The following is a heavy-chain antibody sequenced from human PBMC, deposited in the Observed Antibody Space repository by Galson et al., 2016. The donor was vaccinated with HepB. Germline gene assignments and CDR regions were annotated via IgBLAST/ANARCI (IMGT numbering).Heavy chain of an antibody. V-gene: IGHV3-33*01. D-gene: IGHD1-20*01. CDR3: VGSLVTDPGGPFDY. CDR2: IWYDGSKA. J-gene: IGHJ4*02. Sequence: SLRLSCAASGFTFSSYGMHWVRRPPGKGLEWVAVIWYDGSKAYYTDSVKGRFTISRDDSKNTIYLQMNSLRAEDTAVYYCVGSLVTDPGGPFDYWGQGTLVTVSS. CDR1: GFTFSSYG.